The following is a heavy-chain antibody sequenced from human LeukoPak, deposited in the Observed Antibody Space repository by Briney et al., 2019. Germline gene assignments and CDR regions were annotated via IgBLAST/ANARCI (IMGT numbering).Heavy chain of an antibody. CDR3: ARTYYYDSSGYYYGY. J-gene: IGHJ4*02. V-gene: IGHV1-2*02. CDR1: GYTFTGYY. CDR2: INPNSGGT. D-gene: IGHD3-22*01. Sequence: ASVKVSCKASGYTFTGYYMHWVRQAPVQGLEWMGWINPNSGGTNYAQKFQGRVTMTRETSISTAYMELSRLRSDDTAVYYCARTYYYDSSGYYYGYWGQGSLVTVSS.